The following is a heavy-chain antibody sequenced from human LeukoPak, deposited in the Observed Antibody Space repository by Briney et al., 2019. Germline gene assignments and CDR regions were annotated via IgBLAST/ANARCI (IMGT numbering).Heavy chain of an antibody. CDR2: ISYDGSNK. V-gene: IGHV3-30*04. D-gene: IGHD6-19*01. CDR1: GFTFSSYA. J-gene: IGHJ4*02. Sequence: GGSLRLSCAASGFTFSSYAMHWVRQAPGKGLEWVAVISYDGSNKYCADSVKGRFTISRDNSKNTLYLQMNSLRAEDTAVYYCARDPGGGFKQWLALDYWGQGTLVTVSS. CDR3: ARDPGGGFKQWLALDY.